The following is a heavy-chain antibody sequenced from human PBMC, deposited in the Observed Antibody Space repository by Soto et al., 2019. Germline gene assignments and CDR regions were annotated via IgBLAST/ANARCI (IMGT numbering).Heavy chain of an antibody. V-gene: IGHV1-2*02. CDR3: ALSFSQTNIDV. CDR2: INPDSGRT. J-gene: IGHJ6*01. CDR1: GYTFTGYY. Sequence: QVQLVQSGPEVGKPGASVKVSCKASGYTFTGYYLHWVRQAPHQGLEWMGYINPDSGRTRYAQKFQGTVTMTRDTSITTAYLELGSLKYDASASFYCALSFSQTNIDVWGQGTTVIVSS.